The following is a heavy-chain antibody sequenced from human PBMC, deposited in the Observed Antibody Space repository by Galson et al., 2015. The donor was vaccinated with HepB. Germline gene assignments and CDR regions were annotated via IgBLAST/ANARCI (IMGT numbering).Heavy chain of an antibody. V-gene: IGHV3-30*02. Sequence: SLRLSCAASGFTFSRYGMQWVRQAPGKGLEWVADIRYDGRNKYYADSVRGRFTISRDSSKKTVYLQMNSLRSKDTAVYYCTRAAAGRTATTTLAWGQGLLVTVSS. CDR1: GFTFSRYG. D-gene: IGHD4-17*01. CDR3: TRAAAGRTATTTLA. CDR2: IRYDGRNK. J-gene: IGHJ5*02.